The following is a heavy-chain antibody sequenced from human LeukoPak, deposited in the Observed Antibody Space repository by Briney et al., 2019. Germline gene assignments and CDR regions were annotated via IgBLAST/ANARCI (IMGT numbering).Heavy chain of an antibody. CDR3: AATATPSTTGTNHLMGSWFDP. CDR2: IVVGSGNT. D-gene: IGHD1-1*01. CDR1: GFTFTSSA. V-gene: IGHV1-58*01. J-gene: IGHJ5*02. Sequence: SVKVSCKASGFTFTSSAVQWVRQARGQRLEWIGWIVVGSGNTNYAQKFQERVTITRDMSTSTAYMELSSLRSEDTAVYYCAATATPSTTGTNHLMGSWFDPWGQGTLVTVSS.